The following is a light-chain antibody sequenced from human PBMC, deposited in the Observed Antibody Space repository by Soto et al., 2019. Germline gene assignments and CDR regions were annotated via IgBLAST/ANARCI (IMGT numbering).Light chain of an antibody. CDR3: CSYAGSTYVV. CDR1: SSDVGSYNL. J-gene: IGLJ2*01. Sequence: QPASVSGSPGQSITISCTGTSSDVGSYNLVSWYQQHPGKAPKLMIYEGSKRPSGVSNRFSGSKSGNTASLTISGLQAEDEADYYCCSYAGSTYVVFGGGTKLTVL. CDR2: EGS. V-gene: IGLV2-23*01.